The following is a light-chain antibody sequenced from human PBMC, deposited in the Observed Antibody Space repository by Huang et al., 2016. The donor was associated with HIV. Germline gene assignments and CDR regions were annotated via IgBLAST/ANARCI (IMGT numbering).Light chain of an antibody. J-gene: IGKJ4*01. CDR2: WAS. CDR3: QQYYSSPLT. Sequence: IVMTQSLDSLAVSLGERATINCTSSQSILYNSNNKNELAWYQQKAGQPPKLLIYWASTRESWVPDRFSGSESMTDFTLTISILQAEDVAVYYFQQYYSSPLTFGGGTKVEI. CDR1: QSILYNSNNKNE. V-gene: IGKV4-1*01.